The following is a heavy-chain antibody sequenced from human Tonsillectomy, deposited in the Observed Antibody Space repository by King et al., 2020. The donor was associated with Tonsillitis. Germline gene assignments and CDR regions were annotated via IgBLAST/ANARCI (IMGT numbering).Heavy chain of an antibody. D-gene: IGHD4-23*01. J-gene: IGHJ2*01. CDR3: ARLAVVTANWYFDL. V-gene: IGHV4-59*08. CDR2: IYYSGST. CDR1: GGSISSYY. Sequence: QLQESGPGLVKPSETLSLTCTVSGGSISSYYWSWIRQPPGKGLEWIGYIYYSGSTNYNLSLKSRVTISVDTSKNQFSLKLSSVTAADTAVYYCARLAVVTANWYFDLWGRGTLVTVSS.